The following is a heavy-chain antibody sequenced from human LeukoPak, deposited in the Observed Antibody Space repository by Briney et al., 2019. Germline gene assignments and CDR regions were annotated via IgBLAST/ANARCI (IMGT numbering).Heavy chain of an antibody. CDR2: INHSGST. CDR3: ASSRIPARYCSGGSCYRRNAFDI. V-gene: IGHV4-34*01. CDR1: GGSFSGYY. D-gene: IGHD2-15*01. Sequence: SETLSLTCAVYGGSFSGYYWSWIRQPPGKGLEWIGEINHSGSTNYNPSLKSRVTISVDTSKNQFSLKLSPVTAADTAVYYCASSRIPARYCSGGSCYRRNAFDIWGQGTMVTVSS. J-gene: IGHJ3*02.